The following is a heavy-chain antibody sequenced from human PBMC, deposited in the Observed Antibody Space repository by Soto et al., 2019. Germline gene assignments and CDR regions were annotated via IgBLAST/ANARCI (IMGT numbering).Heavy chain of an antibody. V-gene: IGHV3-30*18. J-gene: IGHJ4*02. Sequence: GGSLRLSCAASGFTFSSYGMHWVRQAPGKGLEWVAVISYDGSNKYYADSVKGRFTISRDNSKNTLYLQMNSLRAEDTAVYYCAKDRWGIAAAGTRYDYWGQGTLVTVSS. CDR2: ISYDGSNK. CDR1: GFTFSSYG. D-gene: IGHD6-13*01. CDR3: AKDRWGIAAAGTRYDY.